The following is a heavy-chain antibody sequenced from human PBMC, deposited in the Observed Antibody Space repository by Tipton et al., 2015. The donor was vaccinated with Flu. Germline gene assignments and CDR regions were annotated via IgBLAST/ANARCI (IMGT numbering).Heavy chain of an antibody. CDR1: GGTFTNYA. J-gene: IGHJ4*02. V-gene: IGHV1-69*06. CDR2: IIPMFGTI. Sequence: QSGPEVKKPGSSVKLSCRASGGTFTNYAFNWVRRAPGQGLEWMGVIIPMFGTINYAQRFQDKVTITADRATSTAYMELSPLRSEDTAMYYCARGKLGESSFDYWGQGTLVTVSS. CDR3: ARGKLGESSFDY. D-gene: IGHD3-16*01.